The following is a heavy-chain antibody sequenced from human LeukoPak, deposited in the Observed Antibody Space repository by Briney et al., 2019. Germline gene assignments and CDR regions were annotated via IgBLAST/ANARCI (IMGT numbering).Heavy chain of an antibody. CDR1: RFTFNSYA. CDR3: ARNENSGWGYFDY. Sequence: GGSLRLSCAASRFTFNSYAMSWVRQAPGKRLEWVSVIGGSNGITFYVGSVKGRFTISRDNSKDTLYLQMNSLRAEDMAVYYCARNENSGWGYFDYWGQGTLVTVSS. CDR2: IGGSNGIT. J-gene: IGHJ4*02. V-gene: IGHV3-23*01. D-gene: IGHD5-12*01.